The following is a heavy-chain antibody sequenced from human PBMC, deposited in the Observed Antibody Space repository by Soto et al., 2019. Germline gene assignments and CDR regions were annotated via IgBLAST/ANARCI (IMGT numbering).Heavy chain of an antibody. CDR1: GGSIRSNNW. CDR2: IFHSGST. J-gene: IGHJ4*02. D-gene: IGHD1-26*01. CDR3: ARVFSGSYSGY. V-gene: IGHV4-4*02. Sequence: SETLSLTCAVSGGSIRSNNWWSWVRQPPGKGLEWIREIFHSGSTNYNPSLKTRVTISVDKSKNQFSLKPSSVTAADTAVYYCARVFSGSYSGYWGQGTLVTVS.